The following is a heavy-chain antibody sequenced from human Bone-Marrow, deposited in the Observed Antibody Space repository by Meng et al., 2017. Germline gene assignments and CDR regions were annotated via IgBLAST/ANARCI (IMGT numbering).Heavy chain of an antibody. CDR2: IYYSGST. V-gene: IGHV4-31*03. CDR3: ARVEVGYCSSTSCYYYGMDV. J-gene: IGHJ6*02. CDR1: GGSISSGGYY. Sequence: LRLSCTVSGGSISSGGYYWSWIRQHPGKGLEWIGYIYYSGSTYYNPSLKSRVTISVDTSKNQFSLKLSSVTAADTAVYYCARVEVGYCSSTSCYYYGMDVWGQGTTVTVSS. D-gene: IGHD2-2*01.